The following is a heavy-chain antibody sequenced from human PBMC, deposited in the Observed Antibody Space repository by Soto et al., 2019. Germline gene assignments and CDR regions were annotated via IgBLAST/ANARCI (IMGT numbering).Heavy chain of an antibody. J-gene: IGHJ3*02. CDR2: ISYDGSNK. Sequence: GGSLRLSCAPSGFTFSSYAMHWVRQAPGKGLEWVAVISYDGSNKYYADSVKGRFTISRDNSKNTLYLQMNSLRAEDTAVYYCARNYDSTAGGAFDIWGQGTMVTVSS. D-gene: IGHD3-22*01. V-gene: IGHV3-30*14. CDR1: GFTFSSYA. CDR3: ARNYDSTAGGAFDI.